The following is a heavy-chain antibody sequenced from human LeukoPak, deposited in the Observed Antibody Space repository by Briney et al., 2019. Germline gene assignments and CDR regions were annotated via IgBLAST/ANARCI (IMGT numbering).Heavy chain of an antibody. Sequence: SETLSLTCAVYGGSFSGYYWSWIRQPPGKGLEWIGEINHSGSTNYNPSLKSRVTISVDTSKNQFSLKLSSVTAADTAVYYCARGPTTVGKKTRRSGYYFDYWGQGTLVTVSS. D-gene: IGHD4-23*01. CDR1: GGSFSGYY. J-gene: IGHJ4*02. CDR2: INHSGST. V-gene: IGHV4-34*01. CDR3: ARGPTTVGKKTRRSGYYFDY.